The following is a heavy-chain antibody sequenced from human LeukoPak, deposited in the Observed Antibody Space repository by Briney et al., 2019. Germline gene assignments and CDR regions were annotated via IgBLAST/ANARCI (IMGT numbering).Heavy chain of an antibody. CDR2: VYGNGDT. Sequence: PSETLSLTCTVSGVFITTYYWNWVRQPAEKGLEWIGRVYGNGDTDYNPSLESRVSMSVDSATNEFSLRLTSVTAADTAVYFCGRRDTGSSGWFAFDHWGQGTLVTVSS. CDR1: GVFITTYY. J-gene: IGHJ4*02. CDR3: GRRDTGSSGWFAFDH. V-gene: IGHV4-4*07. D-gene: IGHD6-13*01.